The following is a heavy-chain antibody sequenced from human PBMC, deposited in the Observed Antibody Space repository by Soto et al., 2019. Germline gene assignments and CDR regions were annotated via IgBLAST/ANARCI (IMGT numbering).Heavy chain of an antibody. CDR1: DGSISTYY. V-gene: IGHV4-4*07. D-gene: IGHD3-3*01. CDR2: IDASGST. Sequence: SETLFLTCTVSDGSISTYYCNWIRQPAGKGLEWIGRIDASGSTDYDPSLKSRVTMSVDTSKNQFSLRLSSVTAADTAVYYCARGGHDFWSGPFDYWGQGAQVTVSS. J-gene: IGHJ4*02. CDR3: ARGGHDFWSGPFDY.